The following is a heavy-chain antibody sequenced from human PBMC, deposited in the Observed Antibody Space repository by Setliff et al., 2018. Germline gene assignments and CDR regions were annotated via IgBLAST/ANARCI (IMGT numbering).Heavy chain of an antibody. CDR3: ARALGIRAPLDF. Sequence: GASVKVSCKASGGTFSSYGISWVRQAPGQGLEWLGGTIPNFGTTNYAQEFQGRVTIITDESTSTAYMELGSLRFEDTAVYYCARALGIRAPLDFWGQGTLVTVSS. CDR2: TIPNFGTT. V-gene: IGHV1-69*05. CDR1: GGTFSSYG. D-gene: IGHD7-27*01. J-gene: IGHJ4*02.